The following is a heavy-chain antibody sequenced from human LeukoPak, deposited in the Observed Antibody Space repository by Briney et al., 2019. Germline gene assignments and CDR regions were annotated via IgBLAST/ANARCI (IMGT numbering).Heavy chain of an antibody. V-gene: IGHV4-59*01. Sequence: SETLSLTSTVSGGSISSYYWSWIRQPPGKGLEWIGYIYYSGSTNYNPSLKSRVTISVDTSKNQFSLKLSSVTAADTAVYYCARDRMYDFWSGYSHDAFDIWGQGTMVTVSS. D-gene: IGHD3-3*01. CDR1: GGSISSYY. CDR3: ARDRMYDFWSGYSHDAFDI. J-gene: IGHJ3*02. CDR2: IYYSGST.